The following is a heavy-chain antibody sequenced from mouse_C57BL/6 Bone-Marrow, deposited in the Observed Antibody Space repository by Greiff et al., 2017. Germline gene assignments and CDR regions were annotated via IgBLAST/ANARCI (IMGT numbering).Heavy chain of an antibody. CDR3: ARHYGSSY. CDR2: ISSGGSYT. Sequence: EVHLVESGGDLVKPGGSLKLSCAASGFTFSSYGMSWVRQTPDKRLEWVATISSGGSYTYYPDSVKGRFTISRDNAKNTLYLQMSRLKSKDTAMYYCARHYGSSYWGQGTTLTVSS. V-gene: IGHV5-6*01. J-gene: IGHJ2*01. CDR1: GFTFSSYG. D-gene: IGHD1-1*01.